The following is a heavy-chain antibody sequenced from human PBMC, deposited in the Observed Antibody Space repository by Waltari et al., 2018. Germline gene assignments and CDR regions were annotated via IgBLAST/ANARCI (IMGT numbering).Heavy chain of an antibody. CDR3: ARQISSSWFRSYNWFDP. CDR1: GYSFTSYW. J-gene: IGHJ5*02. Sequence: EVQLVQSGAEVKKPGESLKISCQGSGYSFTSYWIGWVRQMPGKGLEWMGIIYPGDSDTRYSPSFQGQVTISADKSISTAYLQWSSLKASDTAMYYCARQISSSWFRSYNWFDPWGQGTLVTVSS. D-gene: IGHD6-13*01. V-gene: IGHV5-51*01. CDR2: IYPGDSDT.